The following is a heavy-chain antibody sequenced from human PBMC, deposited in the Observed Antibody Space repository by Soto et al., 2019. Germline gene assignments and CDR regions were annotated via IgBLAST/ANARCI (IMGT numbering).Heavy chain of an antibody. CDR1: GFTVSNNY. J-gene: IGHJ4*02. CDR3: ARDPPGIAASGSYK. CDR2: IYSSGGT. D-gene: IGHD6-13*01. V-gene: IGHV3-53*01. Sequence: SGGGLIQPGGSLRLSCAVSGFTVSNNYMTWVRQAPGQGLEWVSLIYSSGGTKYADSVMGRFTISRDNSKNTLYLQMNSLKVEDTAVYYCARDPPGIAASGSYKWGQGTLVPVSS.